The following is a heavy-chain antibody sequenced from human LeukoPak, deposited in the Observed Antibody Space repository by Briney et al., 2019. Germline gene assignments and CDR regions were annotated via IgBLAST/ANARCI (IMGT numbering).Heavy chain of an antibody. J-gene: IGHJ4*02. D-gene: IGHD1-14*01. V-gene: IGHV4-59*01. CDR1: GGSISSYY. CDR3: ARGITLHFDY. Sequence: KPSETLSLTCTVSGGSISSYYWSWIRQPPGKGLEWIGYIYYSGSTNYNPSPKSRVTISVDTSKNQFSLKLSSVTAADTAVYYCARGITLHFDYWGQGTLVTVSS. CDR2: IYYSGST.